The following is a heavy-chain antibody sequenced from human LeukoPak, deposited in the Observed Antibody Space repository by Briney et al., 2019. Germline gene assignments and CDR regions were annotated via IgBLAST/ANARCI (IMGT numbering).Heavy chain of an antibody. CDR2: IYYSGST. V-gene: IGHV4-39*01. CDR3: ARQFDDLVLDAFDI. CDR1: GGSISSSSYY. J-gene: IGHJ3*02. Sequence: SETLSLTCTVSGGSISSSSYYWGWIRQPPGKGLEWIGSIYYSGSTYYNPSLKSRVTISVDTSKNQFSLKLSSVTAADTAMYYCARQFDDLVLDAFDIWGQGTMVTVSS. D-gene: IGHD3-16*01.